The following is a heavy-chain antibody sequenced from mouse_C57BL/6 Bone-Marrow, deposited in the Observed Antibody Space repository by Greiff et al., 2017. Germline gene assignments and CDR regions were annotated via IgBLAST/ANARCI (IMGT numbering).Heavy chain of an antibody. Sequence: QVQLQQSGAELARPGASVKLSCKASGYTFTSYGISWVKQRTGQGLEWIGEIYPRSGNTYSNEKFKGKATLTADKSSSTAYMELRSLTSEDSAVYFCARGGGYWGQGTTLTVSS. CDR2: IYPRSGNT. CDR1: GYTFTSYG. CDR3: ARGGGY. J-gene: IGHJ2*01. V-gene: IGHV1-81*01.